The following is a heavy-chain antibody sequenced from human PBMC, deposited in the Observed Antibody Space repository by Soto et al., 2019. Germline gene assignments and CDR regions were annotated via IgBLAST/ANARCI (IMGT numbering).Heavy chain of an antibody. Sequence: PSETMSLTCIVSGDSISSSLYYWGRVRQPPGKGPEWIGIIYYSGSTYYNPSPKSRVTISIDTSKNQFSLKLSSVTAADMAVYYCARRGSGSYHDYWGQGTLGTVSP. CDR2: IYYSGST. CDR3: ARRGSGSYHDY. V-gene: IGHV4-39*01. CDR1: GDSISSSLYY. J-gene: IGHJ4*02. D-gene: IGHD3-10*01.